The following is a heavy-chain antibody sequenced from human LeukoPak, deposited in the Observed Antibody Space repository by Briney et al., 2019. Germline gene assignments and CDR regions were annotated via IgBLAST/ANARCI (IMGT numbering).Heavy chain of an antibody. CDR2: IRSKAYGGTT. V-gene: IGHV3-49*04. Sequence: GGSLRLSCTASGFTFCDYAMSWVRQAPGEGLEWVGFIRSKAYGGTTEYAASVKGRFTISRDDSKSIAYLQMNSLKTEDTAVYYCTRSGYYYVGYFQHWGQGTLVTVSS. D-gene: IGHD3-22*01. CDR3: TRSGYYYVGYFQH. CDR1: GFTFCDYA. J-gene: IGHJ1*01.